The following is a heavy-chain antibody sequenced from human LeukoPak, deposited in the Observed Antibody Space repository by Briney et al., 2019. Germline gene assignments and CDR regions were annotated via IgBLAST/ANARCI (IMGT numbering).Heavy chain of an antibody. CDR2: ISAYNGNT. CDR3: ARDRVASSLSVWVDAFDI. V-gene: IGHV1-18*01. Sequence: ASVKVSCKASGYTFTSYDINWVRQATGQGLEWMGWISAYNGNTNYAQKLQGRVTMTTDTSTSTAYMELRSLRSDDTAVYYCARDRVASSLSVWVDAFDIWGQGTMVTVSS. J-gene: IGHJ3*02. CDR1: GYTFTSYD. D-gene: IGHD6-6*01.